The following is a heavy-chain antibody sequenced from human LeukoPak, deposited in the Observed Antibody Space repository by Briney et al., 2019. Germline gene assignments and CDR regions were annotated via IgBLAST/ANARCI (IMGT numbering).Heavy chain of an antibody. D-gene: IGHD6-25*01. V-gene: IGHV3-7*03. CDR1: GFTFSSYW. CDR2: IKQDGSEK. J-gene: IGHJ4*02. CDR3: ARDSGFKVDY. Sequence: PGGSLRLSCAASGFTFSSYWMTWVRQAPGKGLEWVTNIKQDGSEKYYVDSVKGRFTISRDNAKNSLYLQINSLRAEDTAVYYCARDSGFKVDYWGQGILVIVSS.